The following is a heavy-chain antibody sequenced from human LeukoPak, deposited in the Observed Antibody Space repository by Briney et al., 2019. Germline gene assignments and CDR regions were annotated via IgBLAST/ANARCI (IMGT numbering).Heavy chain of an antibody. CDR1: GFTFDDYA. J-gene: IGHJ4*02. CDR3: ARCTTGKTFGSLREIKKSREIDY. Sequence: PGGSLRLSCAVSGFTFDDYAMHWVRQVPGKGLEWVSGINWNSDSIGYADSVKGRFTTSRDNAKNSLFLQMNSLRGGDTAVYYCARCTTGKTFGSLREIKKSREIDYWGQGTLVTVSS. CDR2: INWNSDSI. D-gene: IGHD1-1*01. V-gene: IGHV3-9*01.